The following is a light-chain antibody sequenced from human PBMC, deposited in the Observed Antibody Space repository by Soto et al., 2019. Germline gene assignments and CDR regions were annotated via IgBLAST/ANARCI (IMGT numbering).Light chain of an antibody. Sequence: QSVLTQPASVSGSPGQSITISCTGTSSDVGGYNSVSWYQQHPGKAPKLMIYDVTNRPSGVSDRFSGSKSGNTAALTISILQADDEAGYYCSSYTSSSLLVFGGGTKVTVL. J-gene: IGLJ2*01. V-gene: IGLV2-14*01. CDR1: SSDVGGYNS. CDR2: DVT. CDR3: SSYTSSSLLV.